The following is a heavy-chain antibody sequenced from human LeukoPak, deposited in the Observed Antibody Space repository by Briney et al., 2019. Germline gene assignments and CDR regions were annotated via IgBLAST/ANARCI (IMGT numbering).Heavy chain of an antibody. J-gene: IGHJ4*02. CDR3: GREGGIAAYSDY. Sequence: GGSLRLSCVASGFTFTNYWMNWVRQAPGKGLEWVASIKQDGSQKSYVDSVKGRFTISRDNAKNSLSLQMDSLRAEDTAVYYCGREGGIAAYSDYWGQGTLVTVSS. CDR2: IKQDGSQK. D-gene: IGHD6-13*01. CDR1: GFTFTNYW. V-gene: IGHV3-7*01.